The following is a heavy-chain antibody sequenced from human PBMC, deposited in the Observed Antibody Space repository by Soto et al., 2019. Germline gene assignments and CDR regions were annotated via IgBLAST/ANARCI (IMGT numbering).Heavy chain of an antibody. Sequence: LVESWGALVYPGGSLRLSCIASGFSFSDYCMNWVRQAPGKGLQWVSYISSSSDKTYYADSVKGRFTVSRDNAKNALFLEMNSLRDDDTATYYCARLPKGSLVTAWGQGTRVTVSS. J-gene: IGHJ4*01. CDR3: ARLPKGSLVTA. CDR2: ISSSSDKT. D-gene: IGHD2-21*02. CDR1: GFSFSDYC. V-gene: IGHV3-48*02.